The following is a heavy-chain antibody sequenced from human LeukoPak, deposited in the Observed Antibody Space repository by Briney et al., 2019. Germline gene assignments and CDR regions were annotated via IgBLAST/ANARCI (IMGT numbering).Heavy chain of an antibody. CDR1: GGSISSYY. CDR3: ARQTVVLARFDY. CDR2: IYYSGST. J-gene: IGHJ4*02. D-gene: IGHD2-8*01. V-gene: IGHV4-59*01. Sequence: SETLSLTCTASGGSISSYYWSWIRQPPGKGLEWIGYIYYSGSTNYNPSLKSRVTISVDTSKNQFSLKLSSVTAADTAVYYCARQTVVLARFDYWGQGTLVTVSS.